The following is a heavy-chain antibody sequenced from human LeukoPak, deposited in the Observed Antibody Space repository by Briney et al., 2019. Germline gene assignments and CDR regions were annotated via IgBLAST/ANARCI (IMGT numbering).Heavy chain of an antibody. CDR2: IYYSGST. CDR3: ARSLGVATTRSFDY. J-gene: IGHJ4*02. D-gene: IGHD5-12*01. CDR1: GGSITSSSHF. V-gene: IGHV4-39*01. Sequence: SETLSLTCTVSGGSITSSSHFWGWIRQPPGKGLEWIGSIYYSGSTYYNPSLKSRVTISVDTSKSQFSLRLPSVTAADTAVYYCARSLGVATTRSFDYWGQGTLVTVSS.